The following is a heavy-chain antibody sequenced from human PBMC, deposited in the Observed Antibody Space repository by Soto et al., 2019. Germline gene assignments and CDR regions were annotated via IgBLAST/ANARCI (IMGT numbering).Heavy chain of an antibody. CDR1: GFTFRSHW. CDR2: IKSDGTTT. J-gene: IGHJ4*02. Sequence: EGQLVESGGDLTQPGGSLRLSCTATGFTFRSHWMHWVRQAPGKGLVWVSRIKSDGTTTDYADSVRGRFTISRDNVQNTLYLEMNRLRAEDTAVYFCARATRYFGSFDSWGQGTLVSVSS. D-gene: IGHD3-3*01. V-gene: IGHV3-74*01. CDR3: ARATRYFGSFDS.